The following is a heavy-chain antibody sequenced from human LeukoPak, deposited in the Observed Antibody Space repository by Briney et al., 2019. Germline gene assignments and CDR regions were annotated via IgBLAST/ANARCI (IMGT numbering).Heavy chain of an antibody. J-gene: IGHJ4*02. CDR1: GFTVSSNY. V-gene: IGHV3-66*01. CDR3: ASRRVAVPTTRAFDY. D-gene: IGHD1-26*01. CDR2: IYVGGST. Sequence: GGSLRLSCVASGFTVSSNYMSWVRQAPGKGLEWVSVIYVGGSTYYADSVKGRFTISRDHSKNTLYLQMNSLRAEDTAVYYCASRRVAVPTTRAFDYWGQGTLVTVSS.